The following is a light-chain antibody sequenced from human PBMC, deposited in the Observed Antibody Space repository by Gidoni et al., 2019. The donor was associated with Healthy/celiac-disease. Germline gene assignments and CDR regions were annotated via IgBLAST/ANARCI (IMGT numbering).Light chain of an antibody. Sequence: DIVMTQSPLSLPVTPGEPASISCRSSQSLLHSNGYNYLDWYLQKPGQSPQLLIYLGSNRASGVPDRFSGSGSGTDFTLKISRVEVEDVGVYYCMQAIQTPLTFGQGTRLEIK. CDR1: QSLLHSNGYNY. CDR3: MQAIQTPLT. V-gene: IGKV2-28*01. J-gene: IGKJ5*01. CDR2: LGS.